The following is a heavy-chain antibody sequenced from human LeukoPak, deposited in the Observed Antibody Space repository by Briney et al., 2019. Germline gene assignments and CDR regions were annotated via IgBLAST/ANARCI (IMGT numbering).Heavy chain of an antibody. D-gene: IGHD3-10*01. J-gene: IGHJ4*02. CDR3: ARALRITMVRGVIGH. V-gene: IGHV1-8*01. Sequence: ASVKVSCKSSGYTFTSYDINWVRQASGQGLEWMGWMTPNSGNTGYAQKFQGRVTMTRNTSISTAYMELSSLRSEDTAVYYCARALRITMVRGVIGHWGQGTLVTVSS. CDR2: MTPNSGNT. CDR1: GYTFTSYD.